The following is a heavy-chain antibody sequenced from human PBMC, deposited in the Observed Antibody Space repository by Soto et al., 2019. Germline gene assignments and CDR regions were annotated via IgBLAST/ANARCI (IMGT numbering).Heavy chain of an antibody. J-gene: IGHJ3*02. D-gene: IGHD6-19*01. CDR3: ATQGRSSGWEGSAFDI. CDR2: INPSGGST. CDR1: GYTFTSYY. V-gene: IGHV1-46*01. Sequence: RASVKVSCKASGYTFTSYYMHWVRQAPGRGLEWMGIINPSGGSTSYAQKFQGRVTMTRDTSTSTVYMELSSLRSEDTAVYYCATQGRSSGWEGSAFDIWGQGTMVTVSS.